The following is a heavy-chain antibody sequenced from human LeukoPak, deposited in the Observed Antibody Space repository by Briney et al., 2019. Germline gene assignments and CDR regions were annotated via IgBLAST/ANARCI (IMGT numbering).Heavy chain of an antibody. CDR3: ARGEVTTLDY. D-gene: IGHD4-17*01. Sequence: GGSLRLSCAASGFTFSSYAMHWVRQAPGKGLEWVAVISYDGSNKYYADSVKGRFTISRDNSKNTLYLQMNSLRAEDMAVYYCARGEVTTLDYWGQGTLVTVSS. J-gene: IGHJ4*02. V-gene: IGHV3-30-3*01. CDR2: ISYDGSNK. CDR1: GFTFSSYA.